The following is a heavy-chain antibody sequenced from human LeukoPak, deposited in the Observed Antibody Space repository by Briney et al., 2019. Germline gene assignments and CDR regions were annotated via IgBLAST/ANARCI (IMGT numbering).Heavy chain of an antibody. CDR2: MNPISGNT. CDR1: GYTFTSYD. D-gene: IGHD3-3*01. J-gene: IGHJ4*02. V-gene: IGHV1-8*03. CDR3: ATVGQGYYDFWSGSDYYFDY. Sequence: ASVKVSCKASGYTFTSYDINWVRQATGQGLEWMGWMNPISGNTGYAQKFQGRVTITRNTSISTAYMELSSLRSEDTAVYYCATVGQGYYDFWSGSDYYFDYWGQGTLVTVSS.